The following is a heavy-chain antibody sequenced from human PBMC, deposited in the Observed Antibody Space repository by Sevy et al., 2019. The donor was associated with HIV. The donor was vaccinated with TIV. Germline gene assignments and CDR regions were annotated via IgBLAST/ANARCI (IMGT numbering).Heavy chain of an antibody. J-gene: IGHJ3*02. CDR1: GGSINSDH. V-gene: IGHV4-59*08. CDR2: VYNTGGT. CDR3: ARRNDFDI. Sequence: SETLSLTCTVSGGSINSDHWNWIRQPPGKGLEWIGYVYNTGGTNYNRSLKNRVTISVDRTKNQFSLKLTSVTAADTAVYYCARRNDFDIWGQGTMVTVSS.